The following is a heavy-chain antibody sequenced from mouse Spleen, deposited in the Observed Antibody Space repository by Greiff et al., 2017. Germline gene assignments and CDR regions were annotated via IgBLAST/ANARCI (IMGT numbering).Heavy chain of an antibody. J-gene: IGHJ3*01. V-gene: IGHV3-6*02. CDR2: ISYDGSN. CDR1: GYSITSGYY. CDR3: ARASYYYGSSYGWFAY. Sequence: EVQRVESGPGLVKPSQSLSLTCSVTGYSITSGYYWNWIRQFPGNKLEWMGYISYDGSNNYNPSLKNRISITRDTSKNQFFLKLNSVTTEDTATYYCARASYYYGSSYGWFAYWGQGTLVTVSA. D-gene: IGHD1-1*01.